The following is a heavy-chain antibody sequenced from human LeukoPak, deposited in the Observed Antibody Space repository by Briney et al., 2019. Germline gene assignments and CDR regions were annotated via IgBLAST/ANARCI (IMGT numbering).Heavy chain of an antibody. V-gene: IGHV4-4*07. J-gene: IGHJ4*02. CDR3: ARDDSSRDDSGGYHY. Sequence: SETLSLTCAVFNASVTSHHWAWIRQPAGRGLEWVGRVHFSASTNYNPFLRSRVALSLDKTKNELSLTLKSVSAADTAVYYCARDDSSRDDSGGYHYWGRGVLVSVSS. CDR2: VHFSAST. D-gene: IGHD3-22*01. CDR1: NASVTSHH.